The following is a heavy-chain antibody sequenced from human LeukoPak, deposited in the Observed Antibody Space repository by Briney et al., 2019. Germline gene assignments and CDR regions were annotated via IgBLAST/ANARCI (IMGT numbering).Heavy chain of an antibody. Sequence: PGGSLRLSCAASGFTFSSYNMKWVRQAPGKGLEWVSSISSRSSYIFYADSVKGRFTISSDNAKKSLYLQMNSLRAEDTAVYYCARAVPAASFYWGQGTLVTVSS. CDR3: ARAVPAASFY. D-gene: IGHD2-2*01. V-gene: IGHV3-21*01. CDR2: ISSRSSYI. CDR1: GFTFSSYN. J-gene: IGHJ4*02.